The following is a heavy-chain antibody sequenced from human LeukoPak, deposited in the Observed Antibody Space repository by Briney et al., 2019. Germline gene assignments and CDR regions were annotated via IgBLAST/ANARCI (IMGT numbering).Heavy chain of an antibody. Sequence: ASVKVSCKASGYTFTSYGISWVRQAPGQGLEWMGWISAYNGNTNYAQKLQGRVTVTTDTSTSTAYMELRSLRSDDTAVYYCARGEYYYDSSGYVWSVAFDYWGQGTLVTVSS. CDR2: ISAYNGNT. D-gene: IGHD3-22*01. CDR3: ARGEYYYDSSGYVWSVAFDY. CDR1: GYTFTSYG. V-gene: IGHV1-18*01. J-gene: IGHJ4*02.